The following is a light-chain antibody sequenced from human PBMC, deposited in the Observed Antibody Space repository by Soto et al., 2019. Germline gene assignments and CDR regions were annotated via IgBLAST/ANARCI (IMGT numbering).Light chain of an antibody. CDR1: QTVNSR. J-gene: IGKJ1*01. Sequence: EIVLTQSPGTLSLSPGERATLSCRASQTVNSRLAWYQHKPGQAPRLLIYLTSNRATGIPARFSGSGSGTDFTLTISSLEPEDFAVYYCHQRQSWPRTFGQGTKVEIK. V-gene: IGKV3-11*01. CDR2: LTS. CDR3: HQRQSWPRT.